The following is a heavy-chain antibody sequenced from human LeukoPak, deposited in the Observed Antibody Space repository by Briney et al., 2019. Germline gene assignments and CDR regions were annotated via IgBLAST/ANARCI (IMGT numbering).Heavy chain of an antibody. CDR2: IRSKGYNYAT. D-gene: IGHD5-12*01. CDR3: SSSGGATISRY. CDR1: GFTFSDSA. V-gene: IGHV3-73*01. J-gene: IGHJ4*02. Sequence: AGGSLRLSCAASGFTFSDSAIHWVRQAPGKGLEWVGRIRSKGYNYATENAASVEGRFTISRDDSKNTAYLQMNSLKTEDTAVYYCSSSGGATISRYWGQGTLVTVSS.